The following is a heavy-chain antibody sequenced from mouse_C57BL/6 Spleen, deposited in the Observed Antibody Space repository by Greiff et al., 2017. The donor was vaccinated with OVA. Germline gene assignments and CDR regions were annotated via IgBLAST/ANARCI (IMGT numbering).Heavy chain of an antibody. CDR2: ISSGGSYT. V-gene: IGHV5-6*02. CDR3: ARQRGRYFDV. Sequence: DVMLVESGGDLVKPGGSLKLSCAASGFTFSSYGMSWVRQTPDKRLEWVATISSGGSYTYYPDSVKGRFTISRDNAKNTLYLQMSSLKAEDTAMYYCARQRGRYFDVWGTGTTVTVSS. CDR1: GFTFSSYG. J-gene: IGHJ1*03.